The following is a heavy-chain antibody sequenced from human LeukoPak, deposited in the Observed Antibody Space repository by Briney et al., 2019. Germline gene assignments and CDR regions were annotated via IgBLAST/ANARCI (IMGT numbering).Heavy chain of an antibody. CDR1: GGSISSGGYY. CDR3: ARGYDSSGYQDY. J-gene: IGHJ4*02. Sequence: SETLSLTCTVSGGSISSGGYYWSWIRQHPGKSLEWIGYIYYSGSTYYNPSLKGRVTISVDTSKNQFSLKLSSVTAADTAVYYCARGYDSSGYQDYWGQGTLVTVSS. D-gene: IGHD3-22*01. CDR2: IYYSGST. V-gene: IGHV4-31*03.